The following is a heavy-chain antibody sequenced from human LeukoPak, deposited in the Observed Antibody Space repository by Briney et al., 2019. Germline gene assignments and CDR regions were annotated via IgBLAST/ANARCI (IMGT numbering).Heavy chain of an antibody. CDR3: ARDKGCSSTSCSAIDY. CDR2: IWYDGSNK. CDR1: GFTFSSYG. D-gene: IGHD2-2*01. J-gene: IGHJ4*02. Sequence: PGGSLRLSCAASGFTFSSYGMHWVRQAPGKGLECVAVIWYDGSNKYYADSVKGRFTISRDNSKNTLYLQMNSLRAEDTAVYYCARDKGCSSTSCSAIDYWGQGTLVTVSS. V-gene: IGHV3-33*01.